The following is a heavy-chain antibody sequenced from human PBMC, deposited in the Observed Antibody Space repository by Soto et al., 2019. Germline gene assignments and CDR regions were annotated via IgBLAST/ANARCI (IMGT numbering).Heavy chain of an antibody. D-gene: IGHD3-10*01. CDR1: GFSFSSYS. Sequence: EVLLVESGGGPGKPGGSLRLSCAASGFSFSSYSMNWVRQAPGKGLEWVSSITSSSRYIYYADSVKGRFTISRDNAKNSLYLHMNSLRAEDTAVYYCAALPGSTGPSSWGQGTLVTVSS. CDR2: ITSSSRYI. J-gene: IGHJ4*02. CDR3: AALPGSTGPSS. V-gene: IGHV3-21*02.